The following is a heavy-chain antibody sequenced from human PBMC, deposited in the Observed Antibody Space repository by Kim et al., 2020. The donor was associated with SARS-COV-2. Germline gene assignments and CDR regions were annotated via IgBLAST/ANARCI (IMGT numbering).Heavy chain of an antibody. V-gene: IGHV4-59*08. CDR1: GGSISSYY. Sequence: SETLSLTCTVSGGSISSYYWSWIRQPPGKGLEWIGYIYYSGSTNYNPSLKSRVTISVDTSKNQFSLKLSSVTAADTAVYYCARLSTQVLLWFGENSPSWGMDVWGQGTTVTVSS. J-gene: IGHJ6*02. CDR3: ARLSTQVLLWFGENSPSWGMDV. D-gene: IGHD3-10*01. CDR2: IYYSGST.